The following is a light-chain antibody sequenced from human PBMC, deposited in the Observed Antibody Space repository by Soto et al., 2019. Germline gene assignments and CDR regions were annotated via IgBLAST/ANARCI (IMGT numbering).Light chain of an antibody. CDR3: LQYDNPLT. CDR1: QDISNY. V-gene: IGKV1-33*01. J-gene: IGKJ4*01. Sequence: DIQMTQSPSSPSASVGDRVTITCQASQDISNYLNWYQQKPGRAPKLLIYDASNLETGVPSRFSGSGSGTDFTFTISSLQPEDIATYYCLQYDNPLTFGGGTKVEIK. CDR2: DAS.